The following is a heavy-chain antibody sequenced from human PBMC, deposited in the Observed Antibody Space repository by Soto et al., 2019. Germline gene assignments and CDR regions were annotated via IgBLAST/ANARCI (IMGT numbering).Heavy chain of an antibody. J-gene: IGHJ6*02. CDR3: ARGGEDYSGSRGYIPSYYYYGVDV. D-gene: IGHD3-10*01. Sequence: EVQLVESGGGLVKPGGSLRLSCAASGFTFSSYTMHWVRQPPGKGLEWVSSISGSSRYIYSADSLRGRFTISRDNAKNSLYLQMNNLRPDDTAVYYCARGGEDYSGSRGYIPSYYYYGVDVWGQGTTVIVSS. V-gene: IGHV3-21*01. CDR2: ISGSSRYI. CDR1: GFTFSSYT.